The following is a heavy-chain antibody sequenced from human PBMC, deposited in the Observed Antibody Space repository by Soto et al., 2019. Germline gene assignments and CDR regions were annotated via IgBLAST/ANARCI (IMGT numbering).Heavy chain of an antibody. V-gene: IGHV4-39*02. Sequence: SETLSLTCTVSGGSISSGGYYWSWIRQHPGKGLEWIGSIYYRGNAYYNPSLQTRVTISLDKSKSQFSLKLNSVTAADSAVYFCAKDFVSYNGIYDPFDLWGQGTMVTVSS. D-gene: IGHD3-3*02. CDR3: AKDFVSYNGIYDPFDL. CDR2: IYYRGNA. J-gene: IGHJ3*01. CDR1: GGSISSGGYY.